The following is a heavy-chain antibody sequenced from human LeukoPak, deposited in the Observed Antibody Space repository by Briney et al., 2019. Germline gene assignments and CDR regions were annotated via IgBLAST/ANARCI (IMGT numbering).Heavy chain of an antibody. CDR1: GYTFTGYY. D-gene: IGHD2-21*01. CDR2: INPNSGGT. J-gene: IGHJ6*02. Sequence: GASVKVSCRASGYTFTGYYVHWVRQAPGQGLEWMGWINPNSGGTNYAQKFQGWVTVTRDTSISTAYMELSRLRSDDTAVYYCARQAQGIDGMDVWGQGTTVTVSS. V-gene: IGHV1-2*04. CDR3: ARQAQGIDGMDV.